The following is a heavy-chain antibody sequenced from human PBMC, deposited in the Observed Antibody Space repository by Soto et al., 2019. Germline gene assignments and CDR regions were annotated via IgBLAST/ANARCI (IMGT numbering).Heavy chain of an antibody. D-gene: IGHD3-22*01. J-gene: IGHJ5*02. CDR3: ARDYYDSSGYLGS. CDR2: IYYSGST. CDR1: GGSVSSGSYY. Sequence: SETLSLTCTVSGGSVSSGSYYWSWIRQPPGRGLEWIGYIYYSGSTNYNPSLKSRVTISVDTSKNQFSLKLSSMTSADTAVYYCARDYYDSSGYLGSWGQGTLDTVSS. V-gene: IGHV4-61*01.